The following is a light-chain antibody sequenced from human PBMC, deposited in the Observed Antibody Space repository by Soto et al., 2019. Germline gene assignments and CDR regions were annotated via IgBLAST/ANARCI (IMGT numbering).Light chain of an antibody. CDR2: WAS. CDR3: QQYYNIPPT. Sequence: DIVMTQSPDSLAVSLGESATINCKSSQSVFFNSNNKNYLAWYQQKPGQPPKLLIYWASTRESGVPDRFSGSGSGTDFTLTISSLQAEDVAFYYCQQYYNIPPTFGQGTKVEI. V-gene: IGKV4-1*01. J-gene: IGKJ1*01. CDR1: QSVFFNSNNKNY.